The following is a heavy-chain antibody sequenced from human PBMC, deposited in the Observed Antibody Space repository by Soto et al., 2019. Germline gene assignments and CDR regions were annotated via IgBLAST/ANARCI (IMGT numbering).Heavy chain of an antibody. CDR3: ASHDSSGYYVAPEYFQH. V-gene: IGHV3-30-3*01. Sequence: PGGSLRLSCAASGFTFSSYDMHWVRQAPGKGLEWVAVISYDGSNKYYADSVKGRFTISRDNSKNTLYLQMNSLRAEDTAVYYCASHDSSGYYVAPEYFQHWGQGTLVTVPQ. J-gene: IGHJ1*01. CDR2: ISYDGSNK. D-gene: IGHD3-22*01. CDR1: GFTFSSYD.